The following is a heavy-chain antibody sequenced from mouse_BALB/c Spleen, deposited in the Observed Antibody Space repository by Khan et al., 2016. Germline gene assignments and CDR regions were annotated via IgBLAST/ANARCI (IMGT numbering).Heavy chain of an antibody. J-gene: IGHJ2*01. CDR3: AREDYGNDGDYFDY. CDR2: ISSGGST. Sequence: EVELVESGGGLVKPGGSPKLSCAASGFTFSSYAMSWVRQTPEKRLEWVASISSGGSTYYPDSVKGRFTISRDNARNILNLQMSSLRSEDTAMYYCAREDYGNDGDYFDYWGQGTTLTVSS. D-gene: IGHD2-2*01. V-gene: IGHV5-6-5*01. CDR1: GFTFSSYA.